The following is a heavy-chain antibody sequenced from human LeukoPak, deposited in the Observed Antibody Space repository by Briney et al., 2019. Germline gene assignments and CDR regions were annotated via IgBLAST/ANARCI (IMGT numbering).Heavy chain of an antibody. J-gene: IGHJ4*02. V-gene: IGHV4-39*01. Sequence: PSETLSLTCIVSGGSISSSSYYWGWIRQPPGKGLEWIGSIYYSGSTYYNPSLKSRVTISVDTSKNQFSLKLSSVTAADTAVYYCARGGDIVVVVAATLEDYFDYWGQGTLVTVSS. CDR2: IYYSGST. CDR3: ARGGDIVVVVAATLEDYFDY. CDR1: GGSISSSSYY. D-gene: IGHD2-15*01.